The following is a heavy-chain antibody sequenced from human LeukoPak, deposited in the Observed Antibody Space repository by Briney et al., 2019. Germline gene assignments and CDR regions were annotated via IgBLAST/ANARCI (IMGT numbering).Heavy chain of an antibody. Sequence: PGGSLRLSCAASGFTFSSYAMSWVRQAPGKGLEWVSAISGSGGSTYYADSVKGRFTISRDNSKNTLYLQMNSLRAEDTAVYYCAKGLDIYQFKWDWSSGYYSSFDYWGQGTLVTVSS. J-gene: IGHJ4*02. V-gene: IGHV3-23*01. CDR2: ISGSGGST. CDR1: GFTFSSYA. D-gene: IGHD3-22*01. CDR3: AKGLDIYQFKWDWSSGYYSSFDY.